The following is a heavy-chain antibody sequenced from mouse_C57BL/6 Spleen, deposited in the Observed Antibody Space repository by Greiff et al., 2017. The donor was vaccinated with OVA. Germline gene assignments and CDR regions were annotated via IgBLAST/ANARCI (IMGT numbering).Heavy chain of an antibody. D-gene: IGHD1-1*01. CDR3: ARDPYGSSSYYFDY. Sequence: EVKLMESGGGLVKPGGSLKLSCAASGFTFSSYAMSWVRQTPEKRLEWVATISDGGSYTYYPDNVKGRFTISRDNAKNNLYLQMSHLKSEDTAMYYCARDPYGSSSYYFDYWGQGTTLTVSS. CDR1: GFTFSSYA. V-gene: IGHV5-4*01. CDR2: ISDGGSYT. J-gene: IGHJ2*01.